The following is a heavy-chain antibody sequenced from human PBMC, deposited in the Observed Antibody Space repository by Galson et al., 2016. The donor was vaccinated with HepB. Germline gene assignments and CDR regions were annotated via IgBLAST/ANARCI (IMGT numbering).Heavy chain of an antibody. J-gene: IGHJ4*02. CDR2: MSYDGTNK. CDR3: ARSVSSAWHTFDS. Sequence: SLRLSCAASGFTFSYYAMHWVRQAPGKGLEWVAVMSYDGTNKYYADSVKGRFTISRDNSKNTLYLQMNSLRREDTAIYYCARSVSSAWHTFDSWGQGTLVPVSS. V-gene: IGHV3-30*01. D-gene: IGHD6-25*01. CDR1: GFTFSYYA.